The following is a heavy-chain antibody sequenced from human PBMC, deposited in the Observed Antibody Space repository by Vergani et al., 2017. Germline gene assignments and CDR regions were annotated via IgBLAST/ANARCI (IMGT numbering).Heavy chain of an antibody. Sequence: QVQLQESGPGLVKPPGTLSLTCAVSGDSISSNNCWTWVRQPPGKGLEWIGEICHTEDTKYSPSLQSRATVFVDTSKNQFSLNLTSVTAADTAVYYCARGRGDNWYFDLWGRGTLVTVSS. D-gene: IGHD3-10*01. V-gene: IGHV4-4*03. CDR2: ICHTEDT. J-gene: IGHJ2*01. CDR3: ARGRGDNWYFDL. CDR1: GDSISSNNC.